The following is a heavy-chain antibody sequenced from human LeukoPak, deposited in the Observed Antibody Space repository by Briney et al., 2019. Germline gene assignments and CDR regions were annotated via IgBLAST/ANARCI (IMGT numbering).Heavy chain of an antibody. CDR1: GDSFSSHY. Sequence: PSETLSLTCVGSGDSFSSHYWTWIRQSPGKGLEWIGYISYIGSTNYNPSLKSRVTISIDTSKNQFSLKLRSVTAEDTAVYYCARDLVTVTKGFDVWGQGTMVSVSS. V-gene: IGHV4-59*11. CDR2: ISYIGST. D-gene: IGHD4-17*01. J-gene: IGHJ3*01. CDR3: ARDLVTVTKGFDV.